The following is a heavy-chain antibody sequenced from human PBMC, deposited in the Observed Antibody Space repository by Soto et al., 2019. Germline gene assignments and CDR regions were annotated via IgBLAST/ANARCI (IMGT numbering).Heavy chain of an antibody. CDR1: GYTFTNFG. V-gene: IGHV1-18*01. CDR2: ISAYNGNT. J-gene: IGHJ4*02. D-gene: IGHD3-9*01. CDR3: ARLQSYYDILTGRSYYFDY. Sequence: ASVKVSCKASGYTFTNFGISWVRQAPGQGLEWMGWISAYNGNTNYAQKFQGRVTMTTDTSTSTAYMEVRSLRFDDTAVYYCARLQSYYDILTGRSYYFDYWGQGTLVTVSS.